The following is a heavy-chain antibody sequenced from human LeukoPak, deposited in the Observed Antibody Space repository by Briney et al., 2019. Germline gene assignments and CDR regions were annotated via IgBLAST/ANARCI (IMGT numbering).Heavy chain of an antibody. V-gene: IGHV3-53*01. Sequence: PGGSLGLSCAASGFSFSANYMTWVRQAPGKGLEWVSLIYTSGSTFYADSVRGRFTISRDNSENTLYLDMNSLTAGDTAIYYCVKAHDSDSSFAYWGQGTLVTVSS. D-gene: IGHD3-22*01. CDR1: GFSFSANY. J-gene: IGHJ4*02. CDR3: VKAHDSDSSFAY. CDR2: IYTSGST.